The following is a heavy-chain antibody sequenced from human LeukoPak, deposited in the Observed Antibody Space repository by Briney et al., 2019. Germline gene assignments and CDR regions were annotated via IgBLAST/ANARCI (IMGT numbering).Heavy chain of an antibody. CDR3: AGLFVGEYYSSGYYFDD. V-gene: IGHV4-39*02. D-gene: IGHD3-10*01. CDR1: GGSITNNNYY. CDR2: LFYGGSI. J-gene: IGHJ4*02. Sequence: PSETLSLTCTVSGGSITNNNYYWGWIRQPPEKGLEWVGTLFYGGSISYNPSLKSRVTISVDASKNHLSLKLNSVTAADTAVYFCAGLFVGEYYSSGYYFDDWGQGTLVTVTS.